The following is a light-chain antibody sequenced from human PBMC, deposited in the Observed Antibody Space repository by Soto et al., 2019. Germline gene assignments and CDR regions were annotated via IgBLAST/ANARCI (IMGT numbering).Light chain of an antibody. CDR1: NSDVGSYKF. Sequence: QSALTQAASESGSPGQSITISCTGTNSDVGSYKFVSWYQQHPGEVPKLIIYEATKRPSGLSNRFSGSKSGNTASLTISGLQAEDEADYYCCSFAGGGATWVFGGGTKVTVL. CDR2: EAT. J-gene: IGLJ3*02. CDR3: CSFAGGGATWV. V-gene: IGLV2-23*01.